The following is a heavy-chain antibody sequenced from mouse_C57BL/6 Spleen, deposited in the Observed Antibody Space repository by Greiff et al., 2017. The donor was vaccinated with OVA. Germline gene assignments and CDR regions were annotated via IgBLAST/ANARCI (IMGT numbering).Heavy chain of an antibody. Sequence: EVKLMESGGGLVQPGGSMKLSCVASGFTFSNYWMNWVRQSPEKGLEWVAQIRLKSDNYATHYAESVKGRFTISRDDSKSSVYLQMNNLRAEDTGIYYCPSYYYGSSWFAYWGQGTLVTVSA. D-gene: IGHD1-1*01. J-gene: IGHJ3*01. CDR1: GFTFSNYW. CDR3: PSYYYGSSWFAY. V-gene: IGHV6-3*01. CDR2: IRLKSDNYAT.